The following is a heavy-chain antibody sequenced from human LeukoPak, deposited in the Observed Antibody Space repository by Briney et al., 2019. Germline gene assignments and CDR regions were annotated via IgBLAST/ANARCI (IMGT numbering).Heavy chain of an antibody. CDR2: VDPEDGET. Sequence: ASVKISCKVSGYTFTDYYMHWVQQAPGKGLEWMGLVDPEDGETIYAEKFQGRVTITADTSTDTAYMELSSVTAADTAVYYCARGRRGFAMTVVVTKTTYYFDYWGQGTLVTVSS. J-gene: IGHJ4*02. V-gene: IGHV1-69-2*01. CDR1: GYTFTDYY. CDR3: ARGRRGFAMTVVVTKTTYYFDY. D-gene: IGHD3-22*01.